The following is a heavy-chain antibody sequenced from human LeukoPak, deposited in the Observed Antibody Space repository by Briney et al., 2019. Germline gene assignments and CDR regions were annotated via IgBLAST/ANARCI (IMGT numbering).Heavy chain of an antibody. D-gene: IGHD3-10*01. Sequence: LGESQKISCKGSGYSFTNYWIGWVRQMPGKGLEWMGIIYPGDSDTRYSPSFQGQVTISADKSISTAYLQWSSLKASDTAMYYCARPSGYYGSGSYYFDFDYWGQGTLVTVSS. CDR2: IYPGDSDT. J-gene: IGHJ4*02. CDR3: ARPSGYYGSGSYYFDFDY. CDR1: GYSFTNYW. V-gene: IGHV5-51*01.